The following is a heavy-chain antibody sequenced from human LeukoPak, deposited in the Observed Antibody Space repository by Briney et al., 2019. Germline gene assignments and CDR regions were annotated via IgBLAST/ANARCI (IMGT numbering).Heavy chain of an antibody. CDR1: GFTFSSYE. D-gene: IGHD6-13*01. CDR2: ISSSGSTI. Sequence: GGSLRLSXAASGFTFSSYEMNWVRQAPGKGLEWVSYISSSGSTIYYADSVKGRFTISRGNAKNSLYLQMNSLRAEDTAVYYCARGHSSSWYVGYWGQGTLVTVSS. J-gene: IGHJ4*02. V-gene: IGHV3-48*03. CDR3: ARGHSSSWYVGY.